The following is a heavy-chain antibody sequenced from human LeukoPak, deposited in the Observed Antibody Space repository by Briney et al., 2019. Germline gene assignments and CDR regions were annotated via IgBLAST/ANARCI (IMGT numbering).Heavy chain of an antibody. V-gene: IGHV4-59*08. Sequence: SETLSLTCTVSGVSISSYYWTWIRQPPGKGLEWIGYIYYSGSANYNPSLKSRVTISVDTSKNQFSLKMKSVIAADTAVYYCASRQDAFDIWGQGTMVTVSS. CDR1: GVSISSYY. CDR3: ASRQDAFDI. J-gene: IGHJ3*02. CDR2: IYYSGSA.